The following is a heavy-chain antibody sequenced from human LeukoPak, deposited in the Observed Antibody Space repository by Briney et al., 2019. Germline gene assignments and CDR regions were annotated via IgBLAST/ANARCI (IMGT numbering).Heavy chain of an antibody. CDR1: GFTFTNYA. Sequence: GGSLRLSCAASGFTFTNYAMSWVRQAPGKGPEWVSAISGSGGGTYYADSVKGRFTISRDNSKNTLYLQMNSLSAEDTAVYYCTRSSMAALAVDSWGQGTLVTVSS. CDR3: TRSSMAALAVDS. CDR2: ISGSGGGT. D-gene: IGHD6-6*01. J-gene: IGHJ4*02. V-gene: IGHV3-23*01.